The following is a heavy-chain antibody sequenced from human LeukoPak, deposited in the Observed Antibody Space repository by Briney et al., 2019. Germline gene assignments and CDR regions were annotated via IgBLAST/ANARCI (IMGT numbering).Heavy chain of an antibody. CDR1: GGSISSGDYY. CDR3: ARETVVTAIAVAFDI. CDR2: IYYSGST. V-gene: IGHV4-30-4*01. D-gene: IGHD2-21*02. Sequence: PSQTLSLTCTVSGGSISSGDYYWSWIRQPPGKGLEWIGYIYYSGSTYYNPSLKSRVTISVDTSKNQFSLKLSSVTAADTAVYYCARETVVTAIAVAFDIWGQGTMVTVSS. J-gene: IGHJ3*02.